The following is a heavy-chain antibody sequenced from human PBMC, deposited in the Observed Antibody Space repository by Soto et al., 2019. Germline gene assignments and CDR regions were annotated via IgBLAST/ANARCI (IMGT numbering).Heavy chain of an antibody. Sequence: QLLESGGGLVQPGGSLRLSCAAAAFSFSSYPMNWVRQAPGKGLEWISIVSASGRQTYYADSVKGRFTISRDNSKNTLYLEVNRLRDDDTAVYYCAKDIEKGVVAFDLWGHGAQVIVSS. CDR2: VSASGRQT. V-gene: IGHV3-23*01. J-gene: IGHJ3*01. CDR3: AKDIEKGVVAFDL. CDR1: AFSFSSYP. D-gene: IGHD2-15*01.